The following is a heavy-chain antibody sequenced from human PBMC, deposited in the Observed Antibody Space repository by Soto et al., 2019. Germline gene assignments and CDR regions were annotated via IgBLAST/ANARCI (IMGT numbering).Heavy chain of an antibody. V-gene: IGHV3-7*01. CDR3: ARYDSSGYYHGRNY. J-gene: IGHJ4*02. CDR1: GFTFSNYW. D-gene: IGHD3-22*01. CDR2: MKQDGSEK. Sequence: VQLVESGGGLVQPGGSLRLSCAASGFTFSNYWMNWVRQAPGKGLEWVANMKQDGSEKYYVDSVKGRFTISRDNAKNSLYLQMNSLRAEDTAVYYCARYDSSGYYHGRNYWGQGTLVTVSS.